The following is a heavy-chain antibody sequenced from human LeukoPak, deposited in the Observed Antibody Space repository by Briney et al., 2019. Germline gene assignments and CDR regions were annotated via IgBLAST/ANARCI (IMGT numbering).Heavy chain of an antibody. D-gene: IGHD2/OR15-2a*01. CDR3: AKGLYGYLDY. V-gene: IGHV3-30*02. J-gene: IGHJ4*02. CDR1: GFTFSSYG. CDR2: IRPDGSSE. Sequence: GGSLRLSCAASGFTFSSYGMHWVRQAPGKGLEWVAFIRPDGSSEHYADSVKGRFTISRDNSYSTLYVQMNGLRAEDTAVYYCAKGLYGYLDYWGQGTLVTVSS.